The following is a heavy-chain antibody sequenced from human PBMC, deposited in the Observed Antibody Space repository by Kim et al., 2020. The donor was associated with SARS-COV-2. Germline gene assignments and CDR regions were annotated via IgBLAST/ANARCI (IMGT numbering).Heavy chain of an antibody. Sequence: GESLKISCKGSGYSLTSYWISWVRQMPGKGLEWMGRIDPSDSYTNYSPSFQGHVTISADKSISNAYLQWSSLKASDTAMYYCARRQAVADNYGIDVWGQGTTVTVSS. J-gene: IGHJ6*02. D-gene: IGHD6-19*01. CDR3: ARRQAVADNYGIDV. V-gene: IGHV5-10-1*01. CDR1: GYSLTSYW. CDR2: IDPSDSYT.